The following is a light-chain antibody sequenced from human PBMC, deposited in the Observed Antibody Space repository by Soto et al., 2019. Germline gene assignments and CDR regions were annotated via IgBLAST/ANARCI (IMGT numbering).Light chain of an antibody. V-gene: IGKV1-39*01. CDR3: QQSYNIPLT. J-gene: IGKJ4*01. CDR1: QGISTW. CDR2: AAS. Sequence: DIQRTPSRYTLSASVGDRVTIPCRASQGISTWLAWYQQKPGTAPKLLIYAASSLQSGVPSRFSGSGSGTDFTLTIISLQPEDFATYFCQQSYNIPLTFGGGTKVDIK.